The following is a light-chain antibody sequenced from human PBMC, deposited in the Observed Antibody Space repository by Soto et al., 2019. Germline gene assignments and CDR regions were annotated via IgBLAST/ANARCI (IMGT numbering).Light chain of an antibody. CDR2: GAS. CDR1: QSVSSN. CDR3: QHNNNRPIT. J-gene: IGKJ4*01. V-gene: IGKV3-15*01. Sequence: EIVVTQSPATLSVSPGERATPSCRASQSVSSNLAWYQQKPGQPPSLLIYGASSRASGIPARCSGRCSGKEFTLTSSSQQAEDVVVYYCQHNNNRPITFGGGTKLDIK.